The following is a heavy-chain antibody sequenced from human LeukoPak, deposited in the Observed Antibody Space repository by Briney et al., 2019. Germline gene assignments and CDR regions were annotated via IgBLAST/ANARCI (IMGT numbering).Heavy chain of an antibody. Sequence: GASVKVSCKASGYTFTNYAMNWVRQAPGQGLEWMGWISAYNGNTELAQKFHGRVTLATDASTSTAYVELRSLTSDDTAVYFCARGGSRSRRGDDAFDIWGQGTMVTVSS. J-gene: IGHJ3*02. CDR3: ARGGSRSRRGDDAFDI. CDR1: GYTFTNYA. CDR2: ISAYNGNT. V-gene: IGHV1-18*01. D-gene: IGHD3-10*01.